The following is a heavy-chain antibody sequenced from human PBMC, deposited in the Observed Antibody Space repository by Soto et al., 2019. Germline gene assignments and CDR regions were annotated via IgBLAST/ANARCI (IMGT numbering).Heavy chain of an antibody. V-gene: IGHV3-21*02. D-gene: IGHD6-13*01. J-gene: IGHJ5*01. CDR2: ISVGSTNI. CDR1: GFTFSSSA. Sequence: EVQLLESGGGLVQPGGSLGLSCAASGFTFSSSAMNWVRQAPGKGLEWVSSISVGSTNIYYADSVRGRFTISRDNAKNSLYLQMNSLGAEDTAVYYCTRGAAGSADSWGQGIPVTVSS. CDR3: TRGAAGSADS.